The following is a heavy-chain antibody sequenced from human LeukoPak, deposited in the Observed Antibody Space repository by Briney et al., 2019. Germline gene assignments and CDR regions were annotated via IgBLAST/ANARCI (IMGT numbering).Heavy chain of an antibody. V-gene: IGHV1-46*01. CDR2: INPSGDTT. CDR3: AKDLLGNRGYGPPDS. CDR1: GYIFTSYH. D-gene: IGHD5-18*01. J-gene: IGHJ4*02. Sequence: ASVKVSCKASGYIFTSYHMHWARQAPGQGLEWMGVINPSGDTTNYAQKFQGRVTMTRDTSTTTVYMELSSLRSEDTAVYYCAKDLLGNRGYGPPDSWGQGTLVTVSS.